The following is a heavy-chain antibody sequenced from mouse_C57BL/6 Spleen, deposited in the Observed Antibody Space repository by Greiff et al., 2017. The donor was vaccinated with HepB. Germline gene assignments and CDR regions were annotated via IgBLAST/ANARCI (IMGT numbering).Heavy chain of an antibody. CDR1: GYTFTSYW. D-gene: IGHD3-2*02. CDR3: ARWTAQAADY. V-gene: IGHV1-64*01. J-gene: IGHJ2*01. Sequence: VQLQQSGAELVKPGASVKLSCKASGYTFTSYWMHWVKQRPGQGLEWIGMIHPNSGSTNYNEKFKSKATLTVDKSSSTAYMQLSSLTSEDSAVYYCARWTAQAADYWGQGTTLTVSS. CDR2: IHPNSGST.